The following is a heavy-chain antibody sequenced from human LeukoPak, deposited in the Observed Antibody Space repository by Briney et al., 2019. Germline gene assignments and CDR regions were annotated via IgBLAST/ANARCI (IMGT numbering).Heavy chain of an antibody. CDR1: GGSISSYQ. D-gene: IGHD3-3*01. CDR2: IHSRGGT. CDR3: AREDPSRWSYYAY. V-gene: IGHV4-4*07. J-gene: IGHJ4*02. Sequence: SETLSLTCTVSGGSISSYQWTWIRQPAGKALEWIGRIHSRGGTNYNPSLKTRVTMSVDTSKNQFSLRLYSVTAADTALYYCAREDPSRWSYYAYWGQGTLVTVSS.